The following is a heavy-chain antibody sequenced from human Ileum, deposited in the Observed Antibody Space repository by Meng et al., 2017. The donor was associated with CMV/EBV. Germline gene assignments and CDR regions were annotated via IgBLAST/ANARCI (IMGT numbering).Heavy chain of an antibody. V-gene: IGHV3-53*01. CDR1: GFTVRSNY. D-gene: IGHD7-27*01. CDR2: IYTGGTT. CDR3: ARDSSNWGSFDD. Sequence: GESLKISCAASGFTVRSNYMNWVRQAPGKGLEWGSVIYTGGTTFYADSVRGRFTISRDTSKNTLYLQMNSLRAEDTAVYFCARDSSNWGSFDDWGQGTLVTVSS. J-gene: IGHJ4*02.